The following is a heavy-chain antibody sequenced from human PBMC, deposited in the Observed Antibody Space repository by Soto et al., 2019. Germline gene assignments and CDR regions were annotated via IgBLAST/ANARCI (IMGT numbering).Heavy chain of an antibody. Sequence: QVQLQESGPGLVKPSETLSLTCTVSGGSISSYYWSWIRQPPGKGLEWIGYIYYSGSTNYNPSLKSRVTTSVDTSKTRFSLKLSSVPAADTAVYYCARLWGWFGDYWGQGTLVTVSS. J-gene: IGHJ4*02. D-gene: IGHD3-10*01. CDR3: ARLWGWFGDY. V-gene: IGHV4-59*08. CDR1: GGSISSYY. CDR2: IYYSGST.